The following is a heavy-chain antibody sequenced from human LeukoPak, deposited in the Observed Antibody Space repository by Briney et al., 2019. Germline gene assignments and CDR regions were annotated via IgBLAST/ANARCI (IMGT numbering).Heavy chain of an antibody. CDR3: ARASRDYGDYVGANWFDP. D-gene: IGHD4-17*01. CDR2: ISAYNGNT. J-gene: IGHJ5*02. CDR1: GYTFTGYY. V-gene: IGHV1-18*04. Sequence: ASVKVSCKASGYTFTGYYMHWVRQAPGQGLEWMGWISAYNGNTNYAQKLQGRVTMTTDTSTSTAYMELRSLRSDDTAVYYCARASRDYGDYVGANWFDPWGQGTLVTVSS.